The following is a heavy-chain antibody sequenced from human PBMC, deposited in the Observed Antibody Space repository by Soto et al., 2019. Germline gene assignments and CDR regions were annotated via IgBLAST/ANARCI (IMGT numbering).Heavy chain of an antibody. CDR2: VSGGSGVT. V-gene: IGHV3-23*01. Sequence: EMQLLESGGGLVQPGGSLRLSCVVSGFSFSTYGVTWVRQAPGKGLEWVCGVSGGSGVTHYTDSVKGRFTISGDDSKNTMYLQMTSLRADDTAVYYCADGGRYPYYWGPGTLVIVSS. CDR1: GFSFSTYG. D-gene: IGHD1-26*01. J-gene: IGHJ4*02. CDR3: ADGGRYPYY.